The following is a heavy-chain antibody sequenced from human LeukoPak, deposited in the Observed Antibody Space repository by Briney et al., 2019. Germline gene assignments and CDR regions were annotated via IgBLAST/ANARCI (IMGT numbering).Heavy chain of an antibody. Sequence: GGSLRLSCAASGFTFSSYAMSWVRQAPGKGLEWVSAISGSGGSAYYADSVKGRFTISRDNSKNTLYLQMNSLRAEDTAVYYCAKGDSGSYTRIDYWGQGTLVTVSS. CDR3: AKGDSGSYTRIDY. D-gene: IGHD1-26*01. CDR2: ISGSGGSA. CDR1: GFTFSSYA. J-gene: IGHJ4*02. V-gene: IGHV3-23*01.